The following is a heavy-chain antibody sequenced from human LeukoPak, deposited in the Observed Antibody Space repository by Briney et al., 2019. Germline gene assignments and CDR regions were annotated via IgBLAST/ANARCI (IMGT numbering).Heavy chain of an antibody. CDR2: IYYSGST. V-gene: IGHV4-39*07. CDR1: GDSVSNSDYY. J-gene: IGHJ4*02. CDR3: ARDQWPYGSGSYTE. D-gene: IGHD3-10*01. Sequence: AETLSLTCSVSGDSVSNSDYYWGWIRQPPGKGLEFIGSIYYSGSTYYNPSLESRVTIAMDMSRNQVSLRLSSVTAADTAVYYCARDQWPYGSGSYTEWGRGILVTVSS.